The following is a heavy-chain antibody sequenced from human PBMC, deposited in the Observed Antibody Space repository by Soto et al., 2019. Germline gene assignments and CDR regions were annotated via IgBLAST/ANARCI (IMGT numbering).Heavy chain of an antibody. CDR2: IYHSGRT. CDR3: AGVNGGDSEYYFDY. V-gene: IGHV4-31*03. J-gene: IGHJ4*02. D-gene: IGHD4-17*01. Sequence: SETLSLTCTVSGVSISSGGYYWGWIRQHPGKGLEWIGNIYHSGRTYYNPSLKSRVIMSVDTSKYHFSLNLNSVTAADTAMYFCAGVNGGDSEYYFDYWGQGTLVTVSS. CDR1: GVSISSGGYY.